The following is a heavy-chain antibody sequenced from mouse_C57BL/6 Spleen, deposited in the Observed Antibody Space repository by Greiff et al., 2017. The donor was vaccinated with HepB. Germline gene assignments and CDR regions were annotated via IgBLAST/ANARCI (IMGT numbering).Heavy chain of an antibody. D-gene: IGHD1-1*01. V-gene: IGHV5-17*01. CDR2: ISSGSSTI. Sequence: EVQLQQSGGGLVKPGGSLKLSCAASGFTFSDYGMHWVRQAPEKGLEWVAYISSGSSTIYYADTVKGRFTISRDNAKNTLFLQMTSLRSEDTAMYYCALNYYGSSYGAMDYWGQGASVTVSS. CDR1: GFTFSDYG. CDR3: ALNYYGSSYGAMDY. J-gene: IGHJ4*01.